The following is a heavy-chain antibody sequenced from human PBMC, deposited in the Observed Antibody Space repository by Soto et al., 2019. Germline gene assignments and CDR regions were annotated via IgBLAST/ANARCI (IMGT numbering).Heavy chain of an antibody. CDR1: GGSINSYW. D-gene: IGHD2-21*01. J-gene: IGHJ4*02. CDR3: ARHIASYAYGEGY. Sequence: KPSETLSLTCTVSGGSINSYWWSWIRQPAGKGLEWIGRVYSSGTTDYNPSLNSRATMSVETSKNQFSLKLSSVTAADTAVYYCARHIASYAYGEGYWGQGIQVTVSS. CDR2: VYSSGTT. V-gene: IGHV4-4*07.